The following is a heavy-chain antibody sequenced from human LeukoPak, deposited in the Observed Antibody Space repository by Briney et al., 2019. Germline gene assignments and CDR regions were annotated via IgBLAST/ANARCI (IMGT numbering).Heavy chain of an antibody. J-gene: IGHJ4*02. CDR1: GFTFSSYA. D-gene: IGHD5-18*01. CDR2: ISGSGGST. Sequence: GGSLRLSCAASGFTFSSYAMSWVRQAPGKGLEWVSAISGSGGSTYYADSVKGRFTISRDNAKNSLYLQMDSLRAEDTAVYYCSRLRGYSYGYADYWGQGTLVTVSS. V-gene: IGHV3-23*01. CDR3: SRLRGYSYGYADY.